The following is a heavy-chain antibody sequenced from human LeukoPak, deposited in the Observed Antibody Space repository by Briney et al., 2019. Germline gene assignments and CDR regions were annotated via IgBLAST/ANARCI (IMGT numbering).Heavy chain of an antibody. CDR3: ARGGSRPLYYYYYGMDV. Sequence: GGSLRLSCAASGFTFSTYGMHWVRQAPGKGLEWVSVIYSGGSTYYADSVKGRFTISRDNSKNTLYLQMNSLRAEDTAVYYCARGGSRPLYYYYYGMDVWGQGTTVTVSS. V-gene: IGHV3-NL1*01. J-gene: IGHJ6*02. D-gene: IGHD1-26*01. CDR2: IYSGGST. CDR1: GFTFSTYG.